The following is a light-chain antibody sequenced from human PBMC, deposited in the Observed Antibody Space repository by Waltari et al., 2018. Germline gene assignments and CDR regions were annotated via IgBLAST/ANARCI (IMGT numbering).Light chain of an antibody. CDR1: SSDVGGYNY. CDR3: SSYTSSSTPYV. V-gene: IGLV2-14*03. Sequence: QSALTQPASVSGSPGQSLTISCTGTSSDVGGYNYVSWYQQHPGKAPKLMIYDVSNRPSGVSNRFSGSKSGNTVSLTISGLQAEDEADYYCSSYTSSSTPYVFGTGTKVTVL. J-gene: IGLJ1*01. CDR2: DVS.